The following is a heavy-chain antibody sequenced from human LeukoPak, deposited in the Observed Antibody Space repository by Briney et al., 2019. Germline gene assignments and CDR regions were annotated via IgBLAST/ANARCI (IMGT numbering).Heavy chain of an antibody. CDR1: GGSISPYY. CDR2: INHSGST. J-gene: IGHJ5*02. Sequence: SETLSLTCIVSGGSISPYYWSWIRQPPGKGLEWIGEINHSGSTNYNPSLKSRVTISVDTSKNQFSLKLSSVTAADTAVYYCARVMVTWWFDPWGQGTLVTVSS. D-gene: IGHD4-23*01. CDR3: ARVMVTWWFDP. V-gene: IGHV4-34*01.